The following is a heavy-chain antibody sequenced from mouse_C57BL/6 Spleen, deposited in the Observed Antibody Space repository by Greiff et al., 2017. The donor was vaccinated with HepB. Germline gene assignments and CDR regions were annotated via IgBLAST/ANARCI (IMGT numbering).Heavy chain of an antibody. Sequence: EVQRVESGGGLVKPGGSLKLSCAASGFTFSSYAMSWVRQTPEKRLEWVATISDGGSYTYYPDNVKGRFTISRDNAKNNLYLQMSHLKSEDTAMYYCARDYYGSSMGFAYWGQGTLVTVSA. V-gene: IGHV5-4*01. D-gene: IGHD1-1*01. CDR1: GFTFSSYA. CDR2: ISDGGSYT. J-gene: IGHJ3*01. CDR3: ARDYYGSSMGFAY.